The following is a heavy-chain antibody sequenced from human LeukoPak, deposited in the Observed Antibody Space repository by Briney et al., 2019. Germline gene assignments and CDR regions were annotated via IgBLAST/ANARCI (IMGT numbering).Heavy chain of an antibody. CDR1: GFTFSSYA. Sequence: SAESLRLSCAASGFTFSSYAMSWVRQAPGKGLEWVSAISGSGGSTYYADSVKGRFTISRDNSKNTLYLQRNSLRAEDTAVYYCVREYRNDHGAFDYWGQGTLVTVSS. J-gene: IGHJ4*02. CDR3: VREYRNDHGAFDY. CDR2: ISGSGGST. D-gene: IGHD5-18*01. V-gene: IGHV3-23*01.